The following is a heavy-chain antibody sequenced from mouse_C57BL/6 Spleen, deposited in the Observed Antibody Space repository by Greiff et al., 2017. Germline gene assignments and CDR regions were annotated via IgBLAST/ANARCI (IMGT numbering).Heavy chain of an antibody. V-gene: IGHV14-4*01. D-gene: IGHD2-4*01. J-gene: IGHJ3*01. CDR1: GFNIKDDY. CDR3: TKIYDYPFAY. Sequence: EVQLQQSGAELVRPGASVKLSCTASGFNIKDDYMHWVKQRPEQGLEWIGWIDPDNGDTEYASKFQGKATITADTSSNTAYLQLSSLTSEDTAVYYCTKIYDYPFAYWGQGTLVTVSA. CDR2: IDPDNGDT.